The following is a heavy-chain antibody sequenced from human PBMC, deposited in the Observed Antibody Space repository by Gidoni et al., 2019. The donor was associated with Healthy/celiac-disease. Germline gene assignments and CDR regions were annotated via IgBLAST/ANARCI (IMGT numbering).Heavy chain of an antibody. CDR3: ARQLSSGAPRAEYFQH. D-gene: IGHD3-22*01. J-gene: IGHJ1*01. CDR2: ISYDGSNK. CDR1: GFTFSRYA. Sequence: QVQLVESGGGVVQPGRSLRLSWAASGFTFSRYAMHWVRQAPGKGLEWVAVISYDGSNKYYADSVNGRFTISRDNSKNTLYLQMNSLRAEDTAVYYCARQLSSGAPRAEYFQHWGQGTLVTVSS. V-gene: IGHV3-30-3*01.